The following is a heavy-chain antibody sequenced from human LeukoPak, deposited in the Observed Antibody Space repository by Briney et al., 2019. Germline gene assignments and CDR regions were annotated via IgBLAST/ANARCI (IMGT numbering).Heavy chain of an antibody. CDR2: ISWDGGST. CDR1: GFTFDDYA. CDR3: AKDNCTGGSCYAFDI. J-gene: IGHJ3*02. V-gene: IGHV3-43D*03. Sequence: GGSLRLSCAASGFTFDDYAMHWVRQAPGKGLEWVSLISWDGGSTYYADSVKGRFTISRDNSKNSLYLQMNSLRAEDTALYYCAKDNCTGGSCYAFDIWGQGTMVTVSS. D-gene: IGHD2-15*01.